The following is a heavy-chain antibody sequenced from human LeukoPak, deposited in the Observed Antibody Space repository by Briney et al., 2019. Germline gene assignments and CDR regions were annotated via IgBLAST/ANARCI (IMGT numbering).Heavy chain of an antibody. CDR1: GFTFSTNA. J-gene: IGHJ3*02. V-gene: IGHV3-23*01. CDR3: ARDLKRRVYYDSSGSDDAFDI. CDR2: ISGSGDST. D-gene: IGHD3-22*01. Sequence: QSGGSLRLSCAASGFTFSTNAMSWVRQAPGKGLEWVSGISGSGDSTYYADSVKGRFTISRDNSKHTLYLQMNSLRAEDTAVYYCARDLKRRVYYDSSGSDDAFDIWGQGTMVTVSS.